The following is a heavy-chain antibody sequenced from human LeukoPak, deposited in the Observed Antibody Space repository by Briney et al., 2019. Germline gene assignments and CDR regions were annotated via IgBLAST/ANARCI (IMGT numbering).Heavy chain of an antibody. J-gene: IGHJ6*03. CDR1: GFTFSSYG. D-gene: IGHD3-22*01. CDR2: IRYDGSIK. Sequence: GGSLRLSCAASGFTFSSYGMHWVRQAPGKGLEWGAFIRYDGSIKYYADSVKGRFTISRDNSKNTLYLQMNSLRAEDTAVYYCAKEGPPYDSSGYYPTSNYYYMDVWGKGTTVTISS. V-gene: IGHV3-30*02. CDR3: AKEGPPYDSSGYYPTSNYYYMDV.